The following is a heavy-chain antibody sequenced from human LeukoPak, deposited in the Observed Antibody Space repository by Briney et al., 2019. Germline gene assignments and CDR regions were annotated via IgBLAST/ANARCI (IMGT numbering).Heavy chain of an antibody. D-gene: IGHD4-17*01. Sequence: TSETLSLTCTVSGGSISSYFWSWFRQPPGKGLEWIGYISYSGSTNYNPSLKSRVTISVDTSKNQFSLKLSSVTAADTAVYYCARVASRFGDYGDWGWFDPWGQGTLVTVSS. V-gene: IGHV4-59*12. J-gene: IGHJ5*02. CDR2: ISYSGST. CDR3: ARVASRFGDYGDWGWFDP. CDR1: GGSISSYF.